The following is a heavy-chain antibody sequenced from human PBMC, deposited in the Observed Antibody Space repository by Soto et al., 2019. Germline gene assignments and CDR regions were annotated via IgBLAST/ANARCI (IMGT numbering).Heavy chain of an antibody. CDR3: ARTPYDFWSGYYLG. CDR2: IFSNDEK. CDR1: GFSLSNARMG. V-gene: IGHV2-26*01. J-gene: IGHJ6*04. Sequence: QVTLKESGPVLVKPTETLTLTCTVSGFSLSNARMGVSWIRQPPGKALEWLAHIFSNDEKSYSTSLKSRLTIAKDTSKSQMVLTMTIMDRVDTATYYCARTPYDFWSGYYLGWGKGTTVTVSS. D-gene: IGHD3-3*01.